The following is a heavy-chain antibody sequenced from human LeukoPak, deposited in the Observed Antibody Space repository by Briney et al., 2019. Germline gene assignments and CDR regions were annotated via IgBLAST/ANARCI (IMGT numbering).Heavy chain of an antibody. J-gene: IGHJ3*02. V-gene: IGHV4-34*01. CDR2: INHSGST. CDR1: GGFFSGYY. Sequence: PSETLSLTCAVYGGFFSGYYWSWIRQPPGKGLEWIGEINHSGSTNYNPSLKSRVTISVDTSKNQFSLKLSSVTAADTAVYYCARGYKLRFLEWLLSDDAFDIWGQGTMVTVSS. D-gene: IGHD3-3*01. CDR3: ARGYKLRFLEWLLSDDAFDI.